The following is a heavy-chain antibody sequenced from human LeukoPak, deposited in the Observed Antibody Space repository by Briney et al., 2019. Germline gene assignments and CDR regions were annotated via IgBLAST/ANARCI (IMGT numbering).Heavy chain of an antibody. Sequence: PGGSLRLSCAASGFTFSSYSMNWVRQAPGKGLDWVSYISGSSSTMHYADSVKGRFTISRDNAKNSLYLQMNNLRAEDTAVYYCARVEWEGPHPTLNYWGRGTLVTVSS. V-gene: IGHV3-48*04. CDR1: GFTFSSYS. J-gene: IGHJ4*02. CDR2: ISGSSSTM. CDR3: ARVEWEGPHPTLNY. D-gene: IGHD1-26*01.